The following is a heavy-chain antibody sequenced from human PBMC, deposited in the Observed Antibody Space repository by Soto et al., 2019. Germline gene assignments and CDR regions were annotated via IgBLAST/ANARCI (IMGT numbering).Heavy chain of an antibody. V-gene: IGHV4-59*08. CDR2: VYYTGDT. CDR1: SGRDRSHN. CDR3: VRQGIDYLHGLVDV. Sequence: QVQLQQSGPRLVKPSETLSLTCTVPSGRDRSHNWGWIRQPPGRGLEWIGYVYYTGDTAYNPSLRGRVTISADTSTNDISLTLNSVTAADTAVYYCVRQGIDYLHGLVDVWGQGTTVSVSS. J-gene: IGHJ6*02. D-gene: IGHD4-17*01.